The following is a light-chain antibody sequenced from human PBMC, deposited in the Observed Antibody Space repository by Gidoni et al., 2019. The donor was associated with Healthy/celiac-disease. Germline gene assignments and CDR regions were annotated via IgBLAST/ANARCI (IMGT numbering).Light chain of an antibody. Sequence: IQMTQSTSSLSASGGDRVTITCQASPDSSNYFNWYQQKPGKAPTLLLYDASNLETVVPSMFSRSGSGTDFTFTISSLPAEDIATYYFQQYDNPVYTFGQGTKLEIK. CDR1: PDSSNY. V-gene: IGKV1-33*01. CDR2: DAS. J-gene: IGKJ2*01. CDR3: QQYDNPVYT.